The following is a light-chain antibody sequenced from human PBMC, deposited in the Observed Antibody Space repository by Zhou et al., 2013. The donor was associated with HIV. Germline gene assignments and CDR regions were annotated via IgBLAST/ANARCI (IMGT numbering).Light chain of an antibody. CDR3: LQHNNYPWT. V-gene: IGKV1-16*01. CDR1: HDVGTS. Sequence: IQMTQSPPSLSTYVGDRVTITCRASHDVGTSLAWFQQRPGKAPKSLIYAASRSQSGVPSRFSGSRSGTEFTLTISGLQPEDFATYYCLQHNNYPWTFGQGTMV. J-gene: IGKJ1*01. CDR2: AAS.